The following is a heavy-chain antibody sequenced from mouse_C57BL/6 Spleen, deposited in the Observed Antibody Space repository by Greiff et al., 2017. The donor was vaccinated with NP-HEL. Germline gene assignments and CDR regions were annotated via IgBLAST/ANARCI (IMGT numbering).Heavy chain of an antibody. D-gene: IGHD1-1*01. CDR3: AREGITTVVATPAY. V-gene: IGHV1-55*01. CDR2: IYPGSGST. J-gene: IGHJ3*01. Sequence: VQLQQPGAELVKPGASVKMSCKASGYTFTSYWITWVKQRPGQGLEWIGDIYPGSGSTNYNEKFKSKATLTVDTSSSTAYMQLSSLTSEDSAVYYCAREGITTVVATPAYWGQGTLVTVSA. CDR1: GYTFTSYW.